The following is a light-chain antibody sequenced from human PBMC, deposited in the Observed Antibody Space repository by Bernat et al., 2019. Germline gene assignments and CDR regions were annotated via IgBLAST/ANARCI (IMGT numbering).Light chain of an antibody. CDR1: SANIGSNYR. CDR3: QSYGNSLSAWV. J-gene: IGLJ3*02. CDR2: DNN. V-gene: IGLV1-40*01. Sequence: QSALTQPPSVSGAPGQRVTISCTGGSANIGSNYRVHWYQQLPGTAPKLLIFDNNNRPSGVPERFSGSKSGTSASLAITGLQAEDEALYYCQSYGNSLSAWVFGGGTKLTVL.